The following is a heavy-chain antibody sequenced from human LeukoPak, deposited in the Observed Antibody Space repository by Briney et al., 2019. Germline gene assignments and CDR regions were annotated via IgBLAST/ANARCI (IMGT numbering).Heavy chain of an antibody. CDR3: AREGGYSYGLGYFDY. CDR2: ISYDGNTR. D-gene: IGHD5-18*01. J-gene: IGHJ4*02. Sequence: PGGSLRLSCAASGFTFSSYAMHWVRQAPGKGLEWVAVISYDGNTRYYADSVKGRFTISRDNSRTTLFLQMNSLSPKDTAVYYCAREGGYSYGLGYFDYWGQGTQVTVYS. CDR1: GFTFSSYA. V-gene: IGHV3-30-3*01.